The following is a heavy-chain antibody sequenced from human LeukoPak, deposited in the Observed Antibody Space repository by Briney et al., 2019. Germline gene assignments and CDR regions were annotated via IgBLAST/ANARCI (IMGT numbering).Heavy chain of an antibody. V-gene: IGHV3-23*01. D-gene: IGHD3-3*01. CDR1: GFTFSSYW. J-gene: IGHJ4*02. CDR2: ISGSGGST. CDR3: AKGGQRYDFWRFDY. Sequence: GGSLRLSCAASGFTFSSYWMSWVRQAPGKGLEWVSSISGSGGSTYYAEFVKGRSTISRDNSKNTLYLQMNSLRAEDTAVYYCAKGGQRYDFWRFDYWGQGTLVTVSS.